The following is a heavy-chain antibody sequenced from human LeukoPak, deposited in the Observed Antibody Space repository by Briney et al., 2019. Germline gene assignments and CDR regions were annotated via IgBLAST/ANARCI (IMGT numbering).Heavy chain of an antibody. J-gene: IGHJ5*02. CDR1: GGSISSYY. D-gene: IGHD3-16*01. Sequence: SETLSLTCTVSGGSISSYYWSWIRQPPGKGLEWIGYIYYSGSTNYNPSLKSRVTISVDTSKNQFSLKLSSVTAADTAVYYCAGDRGDYDWFDPWGQGTLVTVSS. CDR2: IYYSGST. CDR3: AGDRGDYDWFDP. V-gene: IGHV4-59*01.